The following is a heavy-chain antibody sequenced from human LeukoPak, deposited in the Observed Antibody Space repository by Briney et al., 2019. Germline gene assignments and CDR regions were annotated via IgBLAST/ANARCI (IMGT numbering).Heavy chain of an antibody. D-gene: IGHD3-10*01. J-gene: IGHJ4*02. Sequence: GGSLRLSCSVSGFTFSKYGMFWVRQAPGKGLEWVAVIWYDGSNKYYADSVKGRFTISRDNSKNTVYLQMNSLRAEDTAVYYCAREGMVRGAHFDHWGPG. CDR3: AREGMVRGAHFDH. V-gene: IGHV3-33*07. CDR2: IWYDGSNK. CDR1: GFTFSKYG.